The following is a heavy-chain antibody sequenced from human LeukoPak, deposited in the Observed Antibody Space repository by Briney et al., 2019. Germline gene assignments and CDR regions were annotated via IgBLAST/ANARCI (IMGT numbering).Heavy chain of an antibody. D-gene: IGHD3-22*01. Sequence: ASVRVSCKASGYTFTSYYMHWVRHAPGQGLEWMGIINPSGGSTSYAQKFQGRVTMTRDTSTSTVYMELSSLRSEDTAVYYCASTDSSGYFQGLNPPPDVWGQGTTVTVSS. CDR1: GYTFTSYY. J-gene: IGHJ6*02. CDR2: INPSGGST. V-gene: IGHV1-46*01. CDR3: ASTDSSGYFQGLNPPPDV.